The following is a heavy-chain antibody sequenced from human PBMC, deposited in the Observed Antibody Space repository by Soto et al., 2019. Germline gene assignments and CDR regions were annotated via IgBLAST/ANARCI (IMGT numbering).Heavy chain of an antibody. CDR3: VRDQNWDDQY. CDR1: GFTFSRHW. J-gene: IGHJ4*02. CDR2: IGPDGYRT. D-gene: IGHD1-1*01. Sequence: EVQLVESGGALVQSGGSLRLSCAASGFTFSRHWMHWVRQAPGKGLSWVSHIGPDGYRTSDADSVKGRFIISRDNAKNTTYLQRNNLRDDDAAVYSCVRDQNWDDQYWGPGILVNVSS. V-gene: IGHV3-74*01.